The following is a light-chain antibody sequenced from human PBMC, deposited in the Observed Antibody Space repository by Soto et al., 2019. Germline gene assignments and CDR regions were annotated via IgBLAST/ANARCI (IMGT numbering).Light chain of an antibody. CDR3: QQYSTYAWT. CDR1: QTVSTW. Sequence: DIQMTQSPSTLSASVGDRVTVTCRASQTVSTWLAWYQHKPGKAPKLLIYDAPNFQTGVPSRFSGSGSGTEFPLTISSLHPDDFATYYFQQYSTYAWTFGRGTKGEIK. V-gene: IGKV1-5*01. J-gene: IGKJ1*01. CDR2: DAP.